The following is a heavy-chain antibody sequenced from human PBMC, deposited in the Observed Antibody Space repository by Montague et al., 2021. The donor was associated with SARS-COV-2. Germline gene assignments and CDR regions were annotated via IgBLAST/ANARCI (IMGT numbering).Heavy chain of an antibody. CDR3: ARGMGGSYLYYFDY. J-gene: IGHJ4*02. Sequence: SETLSLTCTVSGGSISSYYWSWIRQPPGKGLEWIGYIYYSGSTNYNPSLKSRVTILVDMSKNQFSLKLSSVTAADTAVYYCARGMGGSYLYYFDYWSQGTLVTVSS. D-gene: IGHD1-26*01. V-gene: IGHV4-59*01. CDR1: GGSISSYY. CDR2: IYYSGST.